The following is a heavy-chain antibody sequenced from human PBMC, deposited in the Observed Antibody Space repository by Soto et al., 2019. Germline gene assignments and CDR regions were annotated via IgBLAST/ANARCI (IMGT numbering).Heavy chain of an antibody. CDR2: IIPIFGTA. J-gene: IGHJ5*02. D-gene: IGHD3-10*01. V-gene: IGHV1-69*12. CDR3: ARAAHEYGTGGGWFDP. Sequence: QVQLVQSGAEVKKPGSSVKVSCKASGGTFSSYAISWVRQAPGQGLEWMGGIIPIFGTANYAQKFQGRVITSFGTANSDQRCQGRVRITAEEYTSTAYMELSSLRSEDTAVHYCARAAHEYGTGGGWFDPWGQGTLVTVSS. CDR1: GGTFSSYA.